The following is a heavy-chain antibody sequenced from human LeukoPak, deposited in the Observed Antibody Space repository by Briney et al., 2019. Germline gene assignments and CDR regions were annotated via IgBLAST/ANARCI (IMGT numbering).Heavy chain of an antibody. CDR1: GFTFSDYY. CDR2: ISSSGSTI. Sequence: GGSLRLSCAASGFTFSDYYMSWIRQAPGKGLEWVSYISSSGSTIYYADSVKGRFTISRDNAKNSLYLQMNSLRAEDTAVYYCARAYSYGYRDAFDIWGQGTMVTVSS. D-gene: IGHD5-18*01. CDR3: ARAYSYGYRDAFDI. V-gene: IGHV3-11*04. J-gene: IGHJ3*02.